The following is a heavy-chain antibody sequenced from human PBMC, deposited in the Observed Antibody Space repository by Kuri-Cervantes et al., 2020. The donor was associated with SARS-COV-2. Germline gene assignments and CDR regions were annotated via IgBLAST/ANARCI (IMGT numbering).Heavy chain of an antibody. CDR2: ISGSGDNT. CDR1: RFTFNNYA. CDR3: ARGDGMDV. J-gene: IGHJ6*02. V-gene: IGHV3-23*01. Sequence: GGSLRLSCAASRFTFNNYAMSWVRQAPGKGLEWVSGISGSGDNTYYADSVKGWFTISRDNAKGTLYLQMNSLRAEDTAMYYRARGDGMDVWGQGTTVTVSS.